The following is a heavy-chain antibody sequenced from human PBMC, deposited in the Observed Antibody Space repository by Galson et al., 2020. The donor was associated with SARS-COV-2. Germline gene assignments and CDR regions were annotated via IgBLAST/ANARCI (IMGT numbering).Heavy chain of an antibody. CDR2: ISGGGGST. D-gene: IGHD4-17*01. V-gene: IGHV3-23*01. CDR1: GFTFSRYA. Sequence: GESLKISCAASGFTFSRYALAWVRQAPGKGLEWVSGISGGGGSTYYVDSVKGRFTISRDTSQNTVHLQMRSLRAEDTAVYYCAKDRGSDYGVRFDFWGQGTLVT. CDR3: AKDRGSDYGVRFDF. J-gene: IGHJ4*02.